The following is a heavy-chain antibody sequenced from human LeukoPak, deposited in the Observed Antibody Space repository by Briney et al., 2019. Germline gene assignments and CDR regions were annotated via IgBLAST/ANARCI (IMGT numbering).Heavy chain of an antibody. J-gene: IGHJ3*02. CDR2: INHSGST. CDR3: ARGGWLGVTKPWWGPNAFDI. V-gene: IGHV4-34*01. D-gene: IGHD3-22*01. CDR1: GGSFSGYY. Sequence: SETLSLTCAVYGGSFSGYYWSWIRQPPGKGPEWIGEINHSGSTNYNPSLKSRVTISVDTSKNQFSLKLSSVTAADTAVYYCARGGWLGVTKPWWGPNAFDIWGQGTMVTVSS.